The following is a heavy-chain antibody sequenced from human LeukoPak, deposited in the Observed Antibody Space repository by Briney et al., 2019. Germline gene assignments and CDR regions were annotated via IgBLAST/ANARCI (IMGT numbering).Heavy chain of an antibody. Sequence: PGGSLRLSCAASGFTFSSYAMSWVRQAPGKGLEWVSGISGSGDNTYYADSVKGRFTISRDNSKNTLYVQVYSLGTEDTAAYCCAKGSYYDSSGSFYFDYWGQGTLVTVSS. V-gene: IGHV3-23*01. CDR2: ISGSGDNT. D-gene: IGHD3-22*01. CDR1: GFTFSSYA. CDR3: AKGSYYDSSGSFYFDY. J-gene: IGHJ4*02.